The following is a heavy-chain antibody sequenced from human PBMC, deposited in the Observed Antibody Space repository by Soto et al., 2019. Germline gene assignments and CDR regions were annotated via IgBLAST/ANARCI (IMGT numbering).Heavy chain of an antibody. D-gene: IGHD5-12*01. CDR2: ISEDGSNE. J-gene: IGHJ4*02. CDR3: TQGCGRGFDMCGS. Sequence: QVQVVESGGGVAQPGRSLRLSCTVSGFMFNNHGMHWVRQAPGKGLEWVAGISEDGSNEYYADSVKGRFTISRDNSKNTLYLQMNSLRAEATALYYCTQGCGRGFDMCGSWGQGTQVTVSS. CDR1: GFMFNNHG. V-gene: IGHV3-30*18.